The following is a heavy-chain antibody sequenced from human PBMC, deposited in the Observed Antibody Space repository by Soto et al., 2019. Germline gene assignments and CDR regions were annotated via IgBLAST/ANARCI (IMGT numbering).Heavy chain of an antibody. CDR3: AREVSNPPSFDY. J-gene: IGHJ4*02. CDR1: GFTFSSYG. Sequence: QVQLVESGGGVVQPGRSLRLSCAASGFTFSSYGMHWVRQAPGKGLEWVAVIWYDGSNKYYADSVKGRFTISRDNSKNTLYLQMNSLRAEDTAVYYCAREVSNPPSFDYWGQGTLVTVSS. CDR2: IWYDGSNK. V-gene: IGHV3-33*01.